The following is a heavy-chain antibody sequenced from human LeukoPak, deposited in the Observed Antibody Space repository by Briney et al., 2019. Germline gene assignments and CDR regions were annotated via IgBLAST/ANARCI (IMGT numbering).Heavy chain of an antibody. CDR3: VSTVVTAPY. Sequence: GGSLRLSCSASGFTFSRYDMVWVRQAPGKGLEYVSGISSSGGSTYYADSVKGRFTISRDNSKNTLYLQMSSLRAEETAVYYCVSTVVTAPYWGQGTLVTVSS. V-gene: IGHV3-64D*06. D-gene: IGHD4-23*01. CDR2: ISSSGGST. J-gene: IGHJ4*02. CDR1: GFTFSRYD.